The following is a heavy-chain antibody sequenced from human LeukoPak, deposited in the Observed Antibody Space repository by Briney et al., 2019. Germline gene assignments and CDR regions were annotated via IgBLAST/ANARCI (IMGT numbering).Heavy chain of an antibody. Sequence: PSETLSLTCTVSGGSISSYHWSWIRQPPGKGLEWIGYIYYSGSTNYNPSLKSRVTISVDTSKNQFSLKLSSVTAADTAVYYCARDGDRYCSGGSCYAGYFQHWGQGTLVTVSS. D-gene: IGHD2-15*01. CDR1: GGSISSYH. CDR3: ARDGDRYCSGGSCYAGYFQH. J-gene: IGHJ1*01. V-gene: IGHV4-59*01. CDR2: IYYSGST.